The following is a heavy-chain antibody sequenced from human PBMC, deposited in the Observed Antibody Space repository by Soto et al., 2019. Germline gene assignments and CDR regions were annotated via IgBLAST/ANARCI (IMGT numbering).Heavy chain of an antibody. J-gene: IGHJ1*01. V-gene: IGHV4-61*01. D-gene: IGHD3-10*01. CDR2: IYYSGST. Sequence: SETLSLTCTVSGGSVSSGSYYWSWIRQPPGKGLEWIGYIYYSGSTNYNPSLKSRVTISVDTSKNQFSLKLSSVTAADTAVYYCASSGPSRYPSFFQHWGQGTLVTVSS. CDR1: GGSVSSGSYY. CDR3: ASSGPSRYPSFFQH.